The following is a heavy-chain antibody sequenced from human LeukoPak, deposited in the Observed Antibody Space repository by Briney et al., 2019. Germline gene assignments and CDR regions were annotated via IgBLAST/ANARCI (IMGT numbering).Heavy chain of an antibody. CDR2: IYYSGST. CDR3: ARRPGDRSGYHFDY. D-gene: IGHD3-22*01. J-gene: IGHJ4*02. V-gene: IGHV4-31*03. CDR1: SRPISCGNYY. Sequence: SQTLSLMCTVSSRPISCGNYYWRWIRQHPGKGLERFGYIYYSGSTFYNPSRKSRVTISVDTSKNQVSLKLSPVTTADTAGYYRARRPGDRSGYHFDYWGQGALVTVSS.